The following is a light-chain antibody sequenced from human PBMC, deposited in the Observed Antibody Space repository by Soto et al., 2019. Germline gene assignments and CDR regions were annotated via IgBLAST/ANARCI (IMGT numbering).Light chain of an antibody. CDR2: KAS. CDR1: QSISSW. J-gene: IGKJ1*01. Sequence: TQITQAPSTQSASVGHRHTITCRASQSISSWLAWYQQKPRKAPKLLIYKASSLESGVASRFSGSGSGTEFTLTISSLQPDDFATDYCQQYNSYSWTFGQGTKVDIK. CDR3: QQYNSYSWT. V-gene: IGKV1-5*03.